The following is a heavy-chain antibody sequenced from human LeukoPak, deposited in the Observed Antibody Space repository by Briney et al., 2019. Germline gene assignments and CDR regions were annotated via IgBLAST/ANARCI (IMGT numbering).Heavy chain of an antibody. CDR1: GGSFSGYY. D-gene: IGHD2-15*01. CDR3: WRGGIVVVVAATGKVWFDP. V-gene: IGHV4-34*01. CDR2: INHSGST. Sequence: SETLSLSCAVYGGSFSGYYWSWIRQPPGKGLEWIGEINHSGSTNYNPSLKSRVTISADTTKNHFSLKLRSVAAADTDEHYIWRGGIVVVVAATGKVWFDPWGQGTLVTVSS. J-gene: IGHJ5*02.